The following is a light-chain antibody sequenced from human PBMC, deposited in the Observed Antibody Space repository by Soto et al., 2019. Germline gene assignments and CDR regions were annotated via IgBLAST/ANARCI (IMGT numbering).Light chain of an antibody. CDR3: HQCSYSPLT. J-gene: IGKJ4*01. CDR2: GAS. Sequence: EIVLTQSPGTLSLSPGERATLSCRASQSVTNNYLAWYQQKPGQAPRLLIYGASSRATGIPERFSGSGSGTDFTLTISRLEPEDFAVYYCHQCSYSPLTFGGGTKVEIK. CDR1: QSVTNNY. V-gene: IGKV3-20*01.